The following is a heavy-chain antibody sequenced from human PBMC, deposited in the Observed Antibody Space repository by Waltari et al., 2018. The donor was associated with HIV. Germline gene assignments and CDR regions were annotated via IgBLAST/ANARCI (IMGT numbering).Heavy chain of an antibody. CDR1: GYSFSDFY. D-gene: IGHD2-15*01. V-gene: IGHV1-2*02. J-gene: IGHJ4*02. CDR2: INPKNGVT. CDR3: ARVYSGGPPTYWPETFDY. Sequence: QIQLVQSGAEVKKPGASVKVSCKTSGYSFSDFYIHWVRQAPGQGLEWMAWINPKNGVTNYAQNFQGRVTLTRDTSISTVYMELSRLTSDDTAVYYCARVYSGGPPTYWPETFDYWGQGTLVTVSS.